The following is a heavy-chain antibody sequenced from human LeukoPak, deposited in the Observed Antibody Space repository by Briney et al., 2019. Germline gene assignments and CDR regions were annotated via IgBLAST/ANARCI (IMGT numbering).Heavy chain of an antibody. CDR3: AGGRHRSRLNYYYYGMDV. V-gene: IGHV4-59*01. CDR2: IYYSGST. Sequence: SETLSLTCTVSGGSISSYYWSWIRQPPGKGLEWIGYIYYSGSTNYNPSLKSRVTISVDTSKNQFSLKLSSVTAADTAVYYCAGGRHRSRLNYYYYGMDVWGQGTTVTVSS. CDR1: GGSISSYY. J-gene: IGHJ6*02. D-gene: IGHD3-16*02.